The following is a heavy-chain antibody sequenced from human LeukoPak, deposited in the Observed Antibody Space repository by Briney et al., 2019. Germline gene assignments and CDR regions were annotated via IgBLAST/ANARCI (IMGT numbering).Heavy chain of an antibody. CDR3: TTAVVPAAIYV. D-gene: IGHD2-2*01. V-gene: IGHV3-15*01. CDR1: GFTFSHAW. J-gene: IGHJ4*02. CDR2: FKSKTDGGTT. Sequence: GGSLRLSCAASGFTFSHAWMSWVRQAPGKGLEWVGRFKSKTDGGTTDYAAPVKGRFTISRDDSKNTLYLQMNSLKTEGTAVYYCTTAVVPAAIYVWGQGTLVIVSS.